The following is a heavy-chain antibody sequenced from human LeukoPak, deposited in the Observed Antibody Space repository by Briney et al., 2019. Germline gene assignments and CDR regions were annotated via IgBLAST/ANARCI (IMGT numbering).Heavy chain of an antibody. CDR1: GFTFSSYS. CDR3: ARDLAIQRITMIDGGWNWFDP. J-gene: IGHJ5*02. V-gene: IGHV3-48*04. Sequence: PGGSLRLSCAASGFTFSSYSMNWVRQAPGKGLEWVSSISSSSSTIYYADSVKGRFTISRDNAKNTLYLQMNSLRAEDTAVYYCARDLAIQRITMIDGGWNWFDPWGQGTLVTVSS. D-gene: IGHD3-22*01. CDR2: ISSSSSTI.